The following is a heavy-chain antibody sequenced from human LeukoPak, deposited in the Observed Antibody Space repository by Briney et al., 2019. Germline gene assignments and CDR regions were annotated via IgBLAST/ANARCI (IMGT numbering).Heavy chain of an antibody. J-gene: IGHJ4*02. D-gene: IGHD2-2*01. V-gene: IGHV1-18*01. CDR2: ISAYNGNT. Sequence: GASVKVSCKASGYTFTSYGISWVRQAPGQGLEWMGWISAYNGNTNYAQKLQGRVTMTTDTSTSTAYMELRSLRSDDTAVYYCATIGGYCSSTSCYHFDYWGQGTLVTVSS. CDR3: ATIGGYCSSTSCYHFDY. CDR1: GYTFTSYG.